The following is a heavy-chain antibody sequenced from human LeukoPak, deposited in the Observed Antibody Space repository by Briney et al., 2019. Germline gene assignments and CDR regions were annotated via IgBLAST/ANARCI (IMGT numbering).Heavy chain of an antibody. J-gene: IGHJ3*02. CDR3: ARLGYYDFWSGYLTWSERSDAFDI. CDR2: INPNSGGT. D-gene: IGHD3-3*01. Sequence: GASVKVSCKASGYTFTGYYMHWVRQAPGQGLEWMGWINPNSGGTNYAQKFQGRVTMTRDTSISTAYMELSRLRSDDTAVYYCARLGYYDFWSGYLTWSERSDAFDIWGQGTMVTVSS. V-gene: IGHV1-2*02. CDR1: GYTFTGYY.